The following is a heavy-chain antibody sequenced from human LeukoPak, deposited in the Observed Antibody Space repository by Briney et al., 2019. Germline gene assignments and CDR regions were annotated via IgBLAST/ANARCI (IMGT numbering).Heavy chain of an antibody. CDR2: IYYSGST. CDR3: ARDGVAVAGTGFDY. V-gene: IGHV4-61*01. J-gene: IGHJ4*02. CDR1: ASSISSSSHH. D-gene: IGHD6-19*01. Sequence: SETLSLTCTVSASSISSSSHHWSWIRQPPGKGLEWIGYIYYSGSTNYNPSLKSRVTISVDTSKNQFSLKLSSVTAADTAVYYCARDGVAVAGTGFDYWGQGTLVTVSS.